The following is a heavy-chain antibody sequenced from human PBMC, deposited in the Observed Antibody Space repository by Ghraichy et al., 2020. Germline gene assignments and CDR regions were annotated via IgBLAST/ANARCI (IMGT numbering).Heavy chain of an antibody. Sequence: GESLNISCAASGFTFSSYAMSWVRQAPGKGLEWVSAISGSGGSTYYADSVKGRFTISRDNSKNTLYLQMNSLRAEDTAVYYCAKDRSSSSLFDYWGQGTLVTVSS. V-gene: IGHV3-23*01. J-gene: IGHJ4*02. D-gene: IGHD6-13*01. CDR3: AKDRSSSSLFDY. CDR2: ISGSGGST. CDR1: GFTFSSYA.